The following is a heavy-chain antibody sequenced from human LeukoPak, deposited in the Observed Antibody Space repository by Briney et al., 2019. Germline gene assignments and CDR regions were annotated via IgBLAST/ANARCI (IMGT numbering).Heavy chain of an antibody. J-gene: IGHJ3*02. V-gene: IGHV4-39*07. Sequence: PSETLSLTCTVSGGSISSSSYYWGWIRQPPGKGLEWIGSIYYSGSTYYNPSLKSRVTISVDTSKNQFSLKLSSVTAADTAVYYCARVGVSYDSSGYPYHDAFDIWGQGTMVTVSS. CDR2: IYYSGST. D-gene: IGHD3-22*01. CDR1: GGSISSSSYY. CDR3: ARVGVSYDSSGYPYHDAFDI.